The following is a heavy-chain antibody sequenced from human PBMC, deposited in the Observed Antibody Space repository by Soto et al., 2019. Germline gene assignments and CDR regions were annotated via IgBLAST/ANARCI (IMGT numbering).Heavy chain of an antibody. CDR3: AKDSWYFDL. CDR2: IDTSGSST. D-gene: IGHD6-13*01. Sequence: HPGGALRLSCEASGFIFTNFWMHWVRQVPGKGLVWVPRIDTSGSSTSYADSVKGRFTISRDNAKNTVSLQMNSLRAEDTGVYYCAKDSWYFDLWSQGSLVTVSS. J-gene: IGHJ4*02. CDR1: GFIFTNFW. V-gene: IGHV3-74*01.